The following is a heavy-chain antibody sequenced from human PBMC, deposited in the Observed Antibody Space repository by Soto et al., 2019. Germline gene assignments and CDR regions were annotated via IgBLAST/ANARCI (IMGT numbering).Heavy chain of an antibody. CDR1: GYTFTSYG. J-gene: IGHJ5*02. V-gene: IGHV1-18*01. CDR2: ISAYNGNT. Sequence: GASVKVSCKASGYTFTSYGISWVRQAPGQGLEWMGWISAYNGNTNYAQKLQGRVTMTTDTSTSTAYMELRSLRSDDTAVYYCARVSARRYFDWLFPNKGFDPWGQGTLVTVSS. D-gene: IGHD3-9*01. CDR3: ARVSARRYFDWLFPNKGFDP.